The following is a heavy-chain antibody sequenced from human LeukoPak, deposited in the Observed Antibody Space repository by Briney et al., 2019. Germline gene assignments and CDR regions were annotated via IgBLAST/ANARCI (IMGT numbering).Heavy chain of an antibody. Sequence: GASVKVSFKGAGYSFTSYDINWVRQATGQGLEWMGWMNPNSGNTGYAQKFQGRVTMTRNTSISTAYMELSSLRSEDTAVYYCARGIDDYVWDPDVWGKGTTVTVSS. J-gene: IGHJ6*04. V-gene: IGHV1-8*01. CDR3: ARGIDDYVWDPDV. CDR2: MNPNSGNT. D-gene: IGHD3-16*01. CDR1: GYSFTSYD.